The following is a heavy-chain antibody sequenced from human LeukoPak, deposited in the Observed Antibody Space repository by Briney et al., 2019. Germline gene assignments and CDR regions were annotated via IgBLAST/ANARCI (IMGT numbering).Heavy chain of an antibody. CDR1: GGSISSYY. Sequence: PSETLSLTCTVSGGSISSYYWNWIRQPPGKGLEWIGYIFYSGSTNYNPSLKSRVTISVDTSKNQFSLKLSSVTAADTAVYYCARGNSAWPGYWGQGTLVTVSS. CDR2: IFYSGST. D-gene: IGHD6-19*01. J-gene: IGHJ4*02. V-gene: IGHV4-59*01. CDR3: ARGNSAWPGY.